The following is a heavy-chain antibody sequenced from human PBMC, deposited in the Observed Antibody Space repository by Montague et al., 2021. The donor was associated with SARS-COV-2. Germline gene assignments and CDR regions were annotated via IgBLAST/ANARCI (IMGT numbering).Heavy chain of an antibody. Sequence: SETLSLTCTVSGGSISSSDYNWGWHPQAQGMGLEWFGYIYYSSNSYHSLSSKSRVTISTDKTKNMLSLKPNTVTDADTSVYYCARLMIVLFVDSTGGWIDPWGHGTLVTVSS. CDR3: ARLMIVLFVDSTGGWIDP. CDR2: IYYSSNS. J-gene: IGHJ5*02. D-gene: IGHD3-10*02. CDR1: GGSISSSDYN. V-gene: IGHV4-39*01.